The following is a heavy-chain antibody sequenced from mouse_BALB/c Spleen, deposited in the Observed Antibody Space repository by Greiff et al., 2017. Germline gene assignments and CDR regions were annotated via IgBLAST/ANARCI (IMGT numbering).Heavy chain of an antibody. CDR3: ASEPIRYGDYGRWLAY. CDR1: GYSITSGYY. V-gene: IGHV3-6*02. J-gene: IGHJ3*01. CDR2: ISYDGSN. D-gene: IGHD2-13*01. Sequence: EVKLMESGPGLVKPSQSLSLTCSVTGYSITSGYYWYWIRQFPGNKLEWMGYISYDGSNNYNPSLKNRISITRDTSKNKFFLKLNSVTTEDTATYYGASEPIRYGDYGRWLAYWGQGTRVTVSA.